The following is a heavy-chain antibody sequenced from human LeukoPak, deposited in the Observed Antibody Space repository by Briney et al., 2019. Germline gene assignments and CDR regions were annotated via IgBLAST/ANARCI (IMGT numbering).Heavy chain of an antibody. CDR1: GYSICGGYY. CDR3: ARAGKLSDSGYYYYYMDV. D-gene: IGHD1-14*01. CDR2: IYHSGST. J-gene: IGHJ6*03. V-gene: IGHV4-38-2*02. Sequence: SETLSLTCTVSGYSICGGYYWGWIRQPPGKGLEWIGSIYHSGSTYYNPSLKSRVTISVDTSKNQFSLKLSSVAAADTAVYYCARAGKLSDSGYYYYYMDVWGKGTTVTVSS.